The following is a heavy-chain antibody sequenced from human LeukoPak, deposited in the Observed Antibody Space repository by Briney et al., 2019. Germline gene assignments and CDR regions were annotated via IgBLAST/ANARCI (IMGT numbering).Heavy chain of an antibody. CDR3: ARVRVFGVVIMRAFDI. CDR2: ISAYNGNT. CDR1: GYTFTSYG. V-gene: IGHV1-18*01. Sequence: ASVKVSCKASGYTFTSYGISWVRQAPGQGLEWMGWISAYNGNTNYAQKLQGRVTMTTDTSTSTAYMELRSLSSDDTAVYYCARVRVFGVVIMRAFDIWGQGTMVTVSS. J-gene: IGHJ3*02. D-gene: IGHD3-3*01.